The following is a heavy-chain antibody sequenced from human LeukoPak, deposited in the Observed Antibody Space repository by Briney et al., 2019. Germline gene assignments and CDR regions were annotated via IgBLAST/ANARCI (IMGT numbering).Heavy chain of an antibody. D-gene: IGHD3-10*01. CDR1: RGSISTYY. CDR2: IYCTGTT. Sequence: PSETLSLTCTVSRGSISTYYWNWIRQPPGKGLEWIGYIYCTGTTDYNPSLKSRVTMSVDTSKNQFSLKLSSVTTADTAVYYCAREGHYYASGSGAFDIWGQGTMITVSS. V-gene: IGHV4-59*01. CDR3: AREGHYYASGSGAFDI. J-gene: IGHJ3*02.